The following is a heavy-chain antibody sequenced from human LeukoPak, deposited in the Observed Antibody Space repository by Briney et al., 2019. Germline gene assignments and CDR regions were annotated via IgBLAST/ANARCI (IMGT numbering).Heavy chain of an antibody. Sequence: SVKISCKASGGIFANYAISWVRQPPGQGLELMGMIIPIFGTGNSAQNFQGRVTITADESTSTTYMELRSLRSDDTAMYYCAKGHDDFRQFDFWGQGTLVTVSS. J-gene: IGHJ4*02. CDR2: IIPIFGTG. CDR3: AKGHDDFRQFDF. D-gene: IGHD3-3*01. V-gene: IGHV1-69*13. CDR1: GGIFANYA.